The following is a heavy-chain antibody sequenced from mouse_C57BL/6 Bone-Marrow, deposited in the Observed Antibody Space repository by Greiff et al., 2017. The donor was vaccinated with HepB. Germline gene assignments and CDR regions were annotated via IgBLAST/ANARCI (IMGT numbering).Heavy chain of an antibody. CDR3: ASQLRIYAMDY. J-gene: IGHJ4*01. CDR1: GYTFTSYG. CDR2: IYPRSGNT. D-gene: IGHD1-1*01. Sequence: VQVVESGAELARPGASVKLSCKASGYTFTSYGISWVKQRTGQGLEWIGEIYPRSGNTYYNEKFKGKATLTADKSSRTAYMELRSLTSEDSAVYFCASQLRIYAMDYWGQGTSVTVSS. V-gene: IGHV1-81*01.